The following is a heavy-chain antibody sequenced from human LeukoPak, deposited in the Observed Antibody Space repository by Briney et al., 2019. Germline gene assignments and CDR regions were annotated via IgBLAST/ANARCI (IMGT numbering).Heavy chain of an antibody. J-gene: IGHJ4*02. V-gene: IGHV4-34*01. CDR1: GGSFSGYY. D-gene: IGHD3-3*01. CDR2: INHSGST. Sequence: SETLSLTCAVYGGSFSGYYWSWIRQPPGKGLEWIGEINHSGSTNYNPSLKSRVTMSVDTSKNRFSLKLSSVTAADTAVYYCARVSGLNYDFWSGYAAYFDYWGQGALVTVSS. CDR3: ARVSGLNYDFWSGYAAYFDY.